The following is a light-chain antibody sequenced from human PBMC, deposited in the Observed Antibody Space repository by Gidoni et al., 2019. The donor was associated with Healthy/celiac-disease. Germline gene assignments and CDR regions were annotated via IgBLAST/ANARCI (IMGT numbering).Light chain of an antibody. CDR1: QGISNY. CDR2: AAS. Sequence: DIQMTSSPSSLSASVGDRVTITCRASQGISNYLAWYQQKPGKVPKLLIYAASTLQSGVPSRFSGSGSGTDFTLTISSLQPEDVATYYCQKYNSAPRTFXPXTKVDIK. J-gene: IGKJ3*01. V-gene: IGKV1-27*01. CDR3: QKYNSAPRT.